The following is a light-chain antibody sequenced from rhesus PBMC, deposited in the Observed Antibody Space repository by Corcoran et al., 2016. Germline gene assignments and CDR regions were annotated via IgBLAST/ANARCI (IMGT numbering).Light chain of an antibody. CDR2: DAS. Sequence: DIQMTQSPSSLSASVGDTVTITCRASQGISSYLNWFQQKPGKAPKLLIYDASNLESGVPSRFSGNGSGTDFTLTIRNLQPEDFAAYYCLQHHSYPLTFGGGTKVEIK. J-gene: IGKJ4*01. CDR3: LQHHSYPLT. CDR1: QGISSY. V-gene: IGKV1-28*03.